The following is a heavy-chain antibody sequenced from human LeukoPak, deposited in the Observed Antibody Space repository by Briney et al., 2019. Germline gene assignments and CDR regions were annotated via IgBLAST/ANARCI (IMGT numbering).Heavy chain of an antibody. J-gene: IGHJ4*02. V-gene: IGHV3-7*01. Sequence: PGGSLRLSCAASGYTFRDYSVNWVRQAPGKGLEWVANIKQDGSEKYYVDSVKGRFTISRDNAKNSLYLQMNSLRAEDTAVYYCARGRGDYWGQGALVTVSS. CDR1: GYTFRDYS. CDR2: IKQDGSEK. CDR3: ARGRGDY.